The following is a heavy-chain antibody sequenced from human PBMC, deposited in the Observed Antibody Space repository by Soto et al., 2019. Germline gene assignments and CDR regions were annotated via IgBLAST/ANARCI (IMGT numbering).Heavy chain of an antibody. Sequence: EVQLVESGGGLVQPGRSLRLSCAASGFTFDDYAMHWVRQAPGKGLEWVSGISWYGGRMGYADSVKGRFTISRDNAKNSLYLQMNSLSAEDTALYYCVKGSSYNTSPPEYWGQGTLVTVSS. J-gene: IGHJ4*02. D-gene: IGHD6-6*01. V-gene: IGHV3-9*01. CDR3: VKGSSYNTSPPEY. CDR1: GFTFDDYA. CDR2: ISWYGGRM.